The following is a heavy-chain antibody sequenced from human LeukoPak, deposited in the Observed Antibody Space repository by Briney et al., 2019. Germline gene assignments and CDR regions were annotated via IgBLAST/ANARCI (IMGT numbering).Heavy chain of an antibody. V-gene: IGHV3-21*01. J-gene: IGHJ3*02. CDR3: ARCLGSGSYLFDAFDI. CDR1: GFTFSSYS. CDR2: ISTSSSYI. D-gene: IGHD1-26*01. Sequence: GGSLRLSCAASGFTFSSYSMNWVRQAPGKGLEWVSSISTSSSYIYYADSVKGRFTVSRDNAKNSLYLQMNSLRAGDTAVYYCARCLGSGSYLFDAFDIWGPGTMVTVSS.